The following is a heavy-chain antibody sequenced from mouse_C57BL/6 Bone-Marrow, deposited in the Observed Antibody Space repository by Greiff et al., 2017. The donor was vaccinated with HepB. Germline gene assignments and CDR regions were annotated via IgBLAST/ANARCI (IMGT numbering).Heavy chain of an antibody. CDR3: ARYGNYGMDY. V-gene: IGHV1-26*01. CDR1: GYTFTDYY. J-gene: IGHJ4*01. Sequence: EVQLQQSGPELVKPGASVKISCKASGYTFTDYYVNWVKQSHGKSLEWIGDINPNNGGTSYNQKFKGKATLTVVKSSSTAYMELRSLTSEDSAVYYCARYGNYGMDYWGQGTSVTVSS. CDR2: INPNNGGT. D-gene: IGHD2-1*01.